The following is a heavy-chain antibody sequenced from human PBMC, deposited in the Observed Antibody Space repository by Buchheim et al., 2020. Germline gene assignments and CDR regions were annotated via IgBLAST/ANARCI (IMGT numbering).Heavy chain of an antibody. CDR2: INHSGST. D-gene: IGHD3-10*01. J-gene: IGHJ5*02. V-gene: IGHV4-34*01. CDR3: ARGRARLLWFGELRAWFDP. Sequence: QVQLQQWGAGLLKPSETLSLTCAVYGGSFSGYYWSWIRQPPGKGREWIGEINHSGSTNYNPSLKSRVTISVDTSKNQFSLKLSSVTAADTAVYYCARGRARLLWFGELRAWFDPWGQGTL. CDR1: GGSFSGYY.